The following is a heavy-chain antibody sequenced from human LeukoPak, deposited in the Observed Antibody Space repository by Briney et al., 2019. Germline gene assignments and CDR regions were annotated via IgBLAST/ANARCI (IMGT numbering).Heavy chain of an antibody. J-gene: IGHJ2*01. CDR1: GFTFTSYG. CDR3: ARDRSMSGWYIDL. D-gene: IGHD2/OR15-2a*01. Sequence: GGSLRLSCAASGFTFTSYGMHWVRQAPGKGLEWVAVIWYDGSNKYYPDSVQGRFTISRDNSKNTLYLQVNSLRAEDTAVYYCARDRSMSGWYIDLWGRGTLVTVSS. V-gene: IGHV3-33*01. CDR2: IWYDGSNK.